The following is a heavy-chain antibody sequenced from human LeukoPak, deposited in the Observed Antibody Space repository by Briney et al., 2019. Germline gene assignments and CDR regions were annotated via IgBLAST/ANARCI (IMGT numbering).Heavy chain of an antibody. CDR2: ISYDGSNK. CDR3: ARGSELWFGPSVNYDAFDI. CDR1: GFTFSSYA. J-gene: IGHJ3*02. V-gene: IGHV3-30-3*01. Sequence: PGRSLRLSCAASGFTFSSYAMHWVRQAPGKGLEWVAVISYDGSNKYYADSVKGRFTISRDNSKNTLYLQMNSLRAEDTAVYYCARGSELWFGPSVNYDAFDIWGQGTMVTVSS. D-gene: IGHD3-10*01.